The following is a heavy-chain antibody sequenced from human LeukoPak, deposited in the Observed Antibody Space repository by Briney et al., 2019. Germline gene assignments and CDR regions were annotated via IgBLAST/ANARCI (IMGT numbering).Heavy chain of an antibody. J-gene: IGHJ3*02. CDR3: AKPYDSSGYPPDALDI. V-gene: IGHV3-53*01. CDR2: IYSGGST. D-gene: IGHD3-22*01. CDR1: GFTVSSNY. Sequence: GGSLRLSCAASGFTVSSNYMSWVRQAPGKGLGWVSVIYSGGSTYYADSVKGRFTISRDNSKNTLYLQMNSLRAEDTAVYYRAKPYDSSGYPPDALDIWGQGTMVTVSS.